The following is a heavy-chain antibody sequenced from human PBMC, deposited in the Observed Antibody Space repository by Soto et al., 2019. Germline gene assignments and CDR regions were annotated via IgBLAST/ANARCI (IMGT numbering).Heavy chain of an antibody. J-gene: IGHJ3*02. CDR1: RFSCSSYS. V-gene: IGHV3-21*01. Sequence: RGPLKLSCAVCRFSCSSYSINWVCQAPGKGLEWVSSISTSSDYIYYANSVKGRFTISRDNAKNSLYLQMNSLRAEDTAVYYCARDALAGDGPDLFDIWGQGT. CDR3: ARDALAGDGPDLFDI. CDR2: ISTSSDYI.